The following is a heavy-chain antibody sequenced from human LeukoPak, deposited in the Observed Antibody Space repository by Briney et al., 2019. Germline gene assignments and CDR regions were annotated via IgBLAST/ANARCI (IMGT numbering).Heavy chain of an antibody. CDR1: GGAISSDY. D-gene: IGHD6-13*01. CDR3: ARGRGYTSSSDYYMDV. V-gene: IGHV4-59*01. Sequence: PSETLSLTCTVSGGAISSDYWSWIRQPPGKGLEWIGYIYYNGSTNYNPSLKSRVTISVDTSKNQFSLKLSSVTAADTAVYNCARGRGYTSSSDYYMDVWGKGTTVTVSS. CDR2: IYYNGST. J-gene: IGHJ6*03.